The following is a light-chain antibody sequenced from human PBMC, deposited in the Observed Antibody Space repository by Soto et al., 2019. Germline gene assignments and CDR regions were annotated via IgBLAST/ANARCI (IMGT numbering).Light chain of an antibody. V-gene: IGKV3-11*01. CDR2: GAS. CDR1: QSVNSY. Sequence: EIVLTQSPATLSLSPGERATLSCRASQSVNSYLAWYQQKPGQPPRLLIYGASNRATGIPARFSGSGSGTDFTPNISSLEPEDFAVYYCQQRSDWTRYTFGQGTKLEIK. J-gene: IGKJ2*01. CDR3: QQRSDWTRYT.